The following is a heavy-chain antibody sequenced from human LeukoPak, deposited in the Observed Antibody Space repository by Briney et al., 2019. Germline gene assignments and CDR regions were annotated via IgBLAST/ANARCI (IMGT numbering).Heavy chain of an antibody. CDR3: ARDTGDSYWYFDL. J-gene: IGHJ2*01. V-gene: IGHV3-7*01. Sequence: GGSLRLSCAASGFALSTYWMSWVRQAPGKGLEWLANIKQDGSETYLLDSVKGRFTIYRDNAKNSLYLQMDSLRVEDTAVYYCARDTGDSYWYFDLWGRGTPVTVSS. CDR1: GFALSTYW. CDR2: IKQDGSET. D-gene: IGHD3-16*01.